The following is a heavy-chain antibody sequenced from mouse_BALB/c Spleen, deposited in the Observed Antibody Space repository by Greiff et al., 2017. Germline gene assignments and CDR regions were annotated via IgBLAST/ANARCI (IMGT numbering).Heavy chain of an antibody. CDR2: IDPENGNT. CDR3: ARNDYDEGF. D-gene: IGHD2-4*01. Sequence: VQLKQSGAELVRPGALVKLSCKASGFNIKDYYMHWVKQRPEQGLEWIGWIDPENGNTIYDPKFQGKASITADTSSNTAYLQLSSLTSEDTAVYYCARNDYDEGFWGQGTTLTVSS. CDR1: GFNIKDYY. J-gene: IGHJ2*01. V-gene: IGHV14-1*02.